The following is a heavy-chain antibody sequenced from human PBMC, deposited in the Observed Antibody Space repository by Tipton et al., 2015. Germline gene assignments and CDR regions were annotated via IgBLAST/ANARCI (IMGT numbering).Heavy chain of an antibody. CDR1: GGSFSGYT. V-gene: IGHV4-34*01. J-gene: IGHJ4*02. CDR2: VNHSGNT. D-gene: IGHD6-19*01. CDR3: ARAVAGTFDY. Sequence: GLVKPSETLSLTCDVYGGSFSGYTWHWIRQPPGKGLEWIGEVNHSGNTNYNPSLESRFIISEDTSKNQFSLTVFSVTAADTAVYYCARAVAGTFDYWGQGTLVTVSS.